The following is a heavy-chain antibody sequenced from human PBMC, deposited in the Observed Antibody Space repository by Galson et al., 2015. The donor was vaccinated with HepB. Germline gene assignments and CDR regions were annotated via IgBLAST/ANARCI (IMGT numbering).Heavy chain of an antibody. D-gene: IGHD6-6*01. CDR1: GYTFTSYG. V-gene: IGHV1-18*01. CDR3: ARDSRHMGSSSKHYYFDY. CDR2: ISAYNGNT. Sequence: QSGAEVKKPGESLRISCKASGYTFTSYGISWVRQAPGQGLEWMGWISAYNGNTNYAQKLQGRVTMTTDTSTSTAYMELRSLRSDDTAVYYCARDSRHMGSSSKHYYFDYWGQGTLVTVSS. J-gene: IGHJ4*02.